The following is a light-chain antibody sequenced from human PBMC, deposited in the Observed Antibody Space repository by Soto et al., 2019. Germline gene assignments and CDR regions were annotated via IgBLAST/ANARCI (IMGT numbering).Light chain of an antibody. CDR2: KAS. CDR3: QQYNSYST. CDR1: QSISSW. V-gene: IGKV1-5*03. J-gene: IGKJ2*01. Sequence: DIQMTQSPSTLSASVGDRVTITCRASQSISSWLAWYQQKPGKAPKLLIYKASSLESGVPSRFSGSGSGTDFTLAISSLQPYDFATYYCQQYNSYSTFGQGTKLEIK.